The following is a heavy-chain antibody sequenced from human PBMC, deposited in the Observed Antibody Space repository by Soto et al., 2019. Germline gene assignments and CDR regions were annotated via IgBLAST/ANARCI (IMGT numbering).Heavy chain of an antibody. D-gene: IGHD2-15*01. CDR1: GGSISSSSYY. CDR2: IYYSGST. CDR3: ARPSPNCSGGSCYSIRDYYYYMDV. V-gene: IGHV4-39*01. J-gene: IGHJ6*03. Sequence: SETLSLTCTVSGGSISSSSYYWGWIRQPPGKGLEWIGSIYYSGSTYYNPSLKSRVTISVDTSKNQFSLKLSSVTAADTAVYYCARPSPNCSGGSCYSIRDYYYYMDVWGKGTTVTVSS.